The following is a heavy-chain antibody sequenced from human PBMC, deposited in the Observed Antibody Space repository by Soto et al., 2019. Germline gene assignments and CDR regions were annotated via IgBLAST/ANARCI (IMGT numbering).Heavy chain of an antibody. V-gene: IGHV3-30*18. CDR2: ISYDGSNK. D-gene: IGHD6-13*01. Sequence: QVQLVESGGGVVQPGRSLRLSCAASGFTFSSYGMHWVRQAPGKGLEWVAVISYDGSNKYYADSVKGRFTISRDNSKNTLYLQMTSLRAEDTAVYYCAKAYAADVFNVYYGMDVWGQGTTVTVSS. CDR3: AKAYAADVFNVYYGMDV. CDR1: GFTFSSYG. J-gene: IGHJ6*02.